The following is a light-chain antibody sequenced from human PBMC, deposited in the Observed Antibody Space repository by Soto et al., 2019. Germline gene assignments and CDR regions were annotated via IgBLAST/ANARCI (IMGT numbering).Light chain of an antibody. J-gene: IGKJ3*01. Sequence: EIVLTQSPGTQSLSPGERATLSCRASQSVSSSYLAWYQQKPGQAPRLLIYGASSRATGIPGRFSGSGSGTDFTLTISRLEPEDFAVYYCQQYGRSPFTFGPGTKVDIK. CDR2: GAS. V-gene: IGKV3-20*01. CDR3: QQYGRSPFT. CDR1: QSVSSSY.